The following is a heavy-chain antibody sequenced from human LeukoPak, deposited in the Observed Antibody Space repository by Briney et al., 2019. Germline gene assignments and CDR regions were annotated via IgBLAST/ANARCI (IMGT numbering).Heavy chain of an antibody. V-gene: IGHV4-38-2*01. CDR3: ARRGDGYNPDY. J-gene: IGHJ4*02. Sequence: SETLSLTCAVSGYSISSGYYWGWIRQPPGKGLEWIGSIYHSGFTYYNPSLKCRVTMSVDTSKNQFSLKLSSVTAADTAVYYCARRGDGYNPDYWGQGTLVTVSS. D-gene: IGHD5-24*01. CDR2: IYHSGFT. CDR1: GYSISSGYY.